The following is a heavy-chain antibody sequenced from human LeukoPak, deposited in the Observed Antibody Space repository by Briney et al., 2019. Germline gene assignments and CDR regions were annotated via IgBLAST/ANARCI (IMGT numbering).Heavy chain of an antibody. Sequence: GGSLRLSCAASGFTFSSYAMSWVRQAPGKGLEWVSAISGSGGSTYYADSVKGRFTISRDNSKNTLYLQMNSLRAEDTAAYYCAREAYYYDTSGYVDYWGQGTLVTVSS. CDR3: AREAYYYDTSGYVDY. D-gene: IGHD3-22*01. J-gene: IGHJ4*02. CDR2: ISGSGGST. V-gene: IGHV3-23*01. CDR1: GFTFSSYA.